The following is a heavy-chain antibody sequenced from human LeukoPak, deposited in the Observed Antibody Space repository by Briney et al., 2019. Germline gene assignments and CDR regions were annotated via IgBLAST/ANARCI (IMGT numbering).Heavy chain of an antibody. V-gene: IGHV3-23*01. D-gene: IGHD5-24*01. CDR3: AKGIEMATIWSPLAY. CDR1: GFTFTSYA. CDR2: ISGSGGST. J-gene: IGHJ4*02. Sequence: PGGSLRLSCAASGFTFTSYAMTWVRQAPGKGLEWVSSISGSGGSTYYADSVKGRFTISRDNSKNTLYLQMNSLRAEDTATYYCAKGIEMATIWSPLAYWGQGTLVTVFS.